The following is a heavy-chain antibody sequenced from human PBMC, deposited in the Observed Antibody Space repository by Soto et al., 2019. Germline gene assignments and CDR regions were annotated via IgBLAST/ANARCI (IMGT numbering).Heavy chain of an antibody. Sequence: GGSLRLSCAASGFTFSSYGMHWVRQAPGKGLEWVAVIWYDGSNKYYADSVKGRFTISRDNSKNTLYLQMNSLRAEDTAVYYCARSLTMMKTSYYFDYWGQGTLVTVSS. CDR2: IWYDGSNK. V-gene: IGHV3-33*01. CDR3: ARSLTMMKTSYYFDY. D-gene: IGHD3-22*01. CDR1: GFTFSSYG. J-gene: IGHJ4*02.